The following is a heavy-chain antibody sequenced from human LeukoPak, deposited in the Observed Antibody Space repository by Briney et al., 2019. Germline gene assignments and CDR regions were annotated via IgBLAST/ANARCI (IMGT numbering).Heavy chain of an antibody. J-gene: IGHJ4*02. CDR2: IDWDDDK. D-gene: IGHD3-22*01. CDR1: GGSISSYYW. Sequence: TLSLTCTVSGGSISSYYWSWIRQPPGKALEWLARIDWDDDKFYSTSLKTRLTISKDTSKNQVVLIMTNMDPVDTATYYRARMLYDSSGYYFDYWGQGTLVTVSS. V-gene: IGHV2-70*16. CDR3: ARMLYDSSGYYFDY.